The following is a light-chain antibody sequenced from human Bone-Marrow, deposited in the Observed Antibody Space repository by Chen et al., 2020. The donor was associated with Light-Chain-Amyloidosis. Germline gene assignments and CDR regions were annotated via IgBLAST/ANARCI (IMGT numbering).Light chain of an antibody. J-gene: IGLJ2*01. Sequence: QCALTQPASVSGTPGQSITISCTGTSNDVGGYKYVSWYPQHPVKAPKLIISDVTNRPSRISNRFSGSKSGNTASLTISGLQPEDEAHYYCCSYATSATLIFGGGTKLTVL. V-gene: IGLV2-14*03. CDR1: SNDVGGYKY. CDR3: CSYATSATLI. CDR2: DVT.